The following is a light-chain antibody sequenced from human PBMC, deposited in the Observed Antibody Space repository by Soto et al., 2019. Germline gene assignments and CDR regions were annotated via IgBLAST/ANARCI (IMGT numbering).Light chain of an antibody. CDR2: GAS. CDR1: ETVATN. CDR3: QQYFEWPRMT. J-gene: IGKJ1*01. Sequence: EVMLIQSPATLSMSPGERATLSCRASETVATNLAWYQQKPGQAPRLLISGASTRAAGISDRFRGGGSGTEFTLTITSLRSADSGNHYCQQYFEWPRMTLGQATKVDLK. V-gene: IGKV3-15*01.